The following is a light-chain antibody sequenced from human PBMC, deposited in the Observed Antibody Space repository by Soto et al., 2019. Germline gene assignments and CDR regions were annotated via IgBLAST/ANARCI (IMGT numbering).Light chain of an antibody. CDR2: DAS. Sequence: DIQMTQSPSTLSGSVGDRVTITCRASQSISSWLAWYQQKPXKAPKLMVYDASSLESGVPSRFSGSGSGTELTLTISSLQPDDFATYYCQQYNSYSTWTFGQGTKVDIK. J-gene: IGKJ1*01. CDR3: QQYNSYSTWT. V-gene: IGKV1-5*01. CDR1: QSISSW.